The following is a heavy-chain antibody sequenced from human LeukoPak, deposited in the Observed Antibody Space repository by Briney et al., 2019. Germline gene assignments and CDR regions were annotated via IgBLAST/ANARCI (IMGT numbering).Heavy chain of an antibody. Sequence: GGSLRLSCAASGFTFSSYAMSWVRQAPGKGLEWVSAISGSGGSTYYADSVKGRFTISRDNSKNTLYLQMNSLRADDTAVYYCAAWYGGNSVHFDYWGQGTLVTVSS. V-gene: IGHV3-23*01. CDR2: ISGSGGST. CDR1: GFTFSSYA. D-gene: IGHD4-23*01. J-gene: IGHJ4*02. CDR3: AAWYGGNSVHFDY.